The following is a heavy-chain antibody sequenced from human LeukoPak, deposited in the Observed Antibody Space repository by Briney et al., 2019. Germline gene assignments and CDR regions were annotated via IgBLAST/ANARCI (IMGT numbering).Heavy chain of an antibody. CDR1: GFTFSSYW. CDR3: ARGGWGTAIDY. Sequence: PGGSLRLSCAASGFTFSSYWMHWVRQAPGKGLVWVSYISGEGSSTTYADSVKGRFTISRDNAKNTLDLQMNSLRAEDTAVYYCARGGWGTAIDYWAQGTLVTVSS. D-gene: IGHD1-7*01. CDR2: ISGEGSST. V-gene: IGHV3-74*01. J-gene: IGHJ4*02.